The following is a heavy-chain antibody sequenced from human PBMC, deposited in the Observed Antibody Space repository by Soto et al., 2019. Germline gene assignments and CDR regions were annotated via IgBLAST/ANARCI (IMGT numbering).Heavy chain of an antibody. V-gene: IGHV4-39*01. J-gene: IGHJ5*02. CDR3: ARLGVTNWFDP. D-gene: IGHD3-3*01. CDR2: IYYTGNT. Sequence: QLQLQQSGPGLVKPSETLSLTCTVSGGSISSSTNYWGWIRQPPGQALEFIGQIYYTGNTYYNPSLKSRVPVSVDTSKIQFSLKLTSVTAADTAVYSCARLGVTNWFDPWGQGTLVTVSS. CDR1: GGSISSSTNY.